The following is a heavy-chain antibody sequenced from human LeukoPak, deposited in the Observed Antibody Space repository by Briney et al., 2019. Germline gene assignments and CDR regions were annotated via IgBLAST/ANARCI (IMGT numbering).Heavy chain of an antibody. J-gene: IGHJ4*02. D-gene: IGHD6-13*01. Sequence: PSETLSLTCTVSGGSISSYYWSWIRQPPGKGLEWIGEINHSGSTNYNPSLKSRVTISVDTSKNQFSLKLSSVTAADTAVYYCARGRQQLLYWGQGTLVTVSS. CDR1: GGSISSYY. CDR2: INHSGST. V-gene: IGHV4-34*01. CDR3: ARGRQQLLY.